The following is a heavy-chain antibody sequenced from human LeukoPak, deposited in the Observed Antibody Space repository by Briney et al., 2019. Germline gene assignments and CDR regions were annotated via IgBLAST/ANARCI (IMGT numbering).Heavy chain of an antibody. V-gene: IGHV3-30*02. CDR3: AKSGKILGY. D-gene: IGHD2-2*03. CDR2: IRYDGSNK. CDR1: GFTFSSYV. Sequence: GGSLRLSCAASGFTFSSYVMHWVRQAPDKGLEWVAFIRYDGSNKYYSDSVKGRFTISRDNAKNSLYLQMNNLRPEDTAVYYCAKSGKILGYWGQGTLVTVSS. J-gene: IGHJ4*02.